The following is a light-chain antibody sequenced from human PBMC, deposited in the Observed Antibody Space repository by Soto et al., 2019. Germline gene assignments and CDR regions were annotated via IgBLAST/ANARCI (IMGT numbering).Light chain of an antibody. J-gene: IGLJ1*01. CDR2: DVD. V-gene: IGLV2-14*03. Sequence: QSALTQPASVSGSPGQSITISCTGTSSDVGGYNYVSWYQQHPGKAPKVMIYDVDTRPSGVSNRFSGSKSANMASLTISGLQAEDEADYYCSSYTSSTTYVFGTGTKLTVL. CDR3: SSYTSSTTYV. CDR1: SSDVGGYNY.